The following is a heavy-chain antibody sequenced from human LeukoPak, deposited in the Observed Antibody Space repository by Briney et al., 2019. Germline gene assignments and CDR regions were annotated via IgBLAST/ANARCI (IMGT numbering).Heavy chain of an antibody. J-gene: IGHJ4*02. V-gene: IGHV3-23*01. CDR2: ISGGGGST. CDR3: AKVLIQQQLVYFDY. CDR1: RFTFSSYV. Sequence: GGSLRLSCAASRFTFSSYVMSWVRQAPGKGLEWVSAISGGGGSTYYADSVKGRFTISRDNSKNTLYLQMNSLRAEDTAIYYCAKVLIQQQLVYFDYWGQGTLVTVSS. D-gene: IGHD6-13*01.